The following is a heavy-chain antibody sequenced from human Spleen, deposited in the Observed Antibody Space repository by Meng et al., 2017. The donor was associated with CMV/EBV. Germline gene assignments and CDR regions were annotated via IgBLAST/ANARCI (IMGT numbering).Heavy chain of an antibody. CDR2: IYSGGRSK. J-gene: IGHJ6*02. Sequence: GESLKISCAASGFTFTNYAMSWVRQAPGQGLEWVSVIYSGGRSKYYAGSVKGRFTISRDNTEDSVYLQMTSLRADDTALYYCARSGDKYQMVPGVYYYYYGMDVWGQGTTVTVSS. V-gene: IGHV3-23*03. D-gene: IGHD2-2*01. CDR1: GFTFTNYA. CDR3: ARSGDKYQMVPGVYYYYYGMDV.